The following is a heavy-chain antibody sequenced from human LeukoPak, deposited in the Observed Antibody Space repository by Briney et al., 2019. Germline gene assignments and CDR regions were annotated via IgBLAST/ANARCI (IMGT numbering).Heavy chain of an antibody. Sequence: GVSLTLSYAASGFTFSRYGMHWVRQAPGNGLEWAAVISYDGSNKYYADSVKRRFTISRDNSKNTLYLQMNSLRAEDTAVYYCAKSTASGYSNDYWGQGTLVTVSS. CDR1: GFTFSRYG. CDR2: ISYDGSNK. D-gene: IGHD3-22*01. CDR3: AKSTASGYSNDY. V-gene: IGHV3-30*18. J-gene: IGHJ4*02.